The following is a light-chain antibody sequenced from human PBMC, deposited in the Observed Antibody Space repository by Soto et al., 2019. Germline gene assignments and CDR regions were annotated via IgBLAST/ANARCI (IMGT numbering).Light chain of an antibody. V-gene: IGKV3-20*01. CDR1: QSVSSNY. CDR2: DAS. Sequence: EIVLTQSPGTLSLSPGERATLSCRASQSVSSNYLAWFQQKPGQAPRLLIYDASTRATGIPDRFSGSGSGTDFTLTISRLEPEDFAVYYCQQYKTFGQGTKVDI. J-gene: IGKJ1*01. CDR3: QQYKT.